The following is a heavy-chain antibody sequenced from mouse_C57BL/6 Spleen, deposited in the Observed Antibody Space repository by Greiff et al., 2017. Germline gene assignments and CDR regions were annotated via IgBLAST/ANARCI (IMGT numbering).Heavy chain of an antibody. CDR2: IYPGDGDT. J-gene: IGHJ4*01. CDR1: GYAFSSSW. V-gene: IGHV1-82*01. Sequence: VQLQQSGPELVKPGASVKISCKASGYAFSSSWMNWVKQRPGKGLEWIGRIYPGDGDTNYNGKFKGKATLTADKSSSTAYMQLSSLTSEDSAVYFCAKGGNHPFAMDYWGQGTSVTVSS. CDR3: AKGGNHPFAMDY. D-gene: IGHD1-1*02.